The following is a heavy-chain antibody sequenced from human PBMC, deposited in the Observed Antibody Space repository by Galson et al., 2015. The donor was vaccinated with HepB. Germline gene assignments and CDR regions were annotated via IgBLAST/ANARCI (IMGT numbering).Heavy chain of an antibody. J-gene: IGHJ4*02. CDR1: GYTFTSYD. V-gene: IGHV1-8*01. D-gene: IGHD6-13*01. CDR2: MNPNSGNT. CDR3: ARGWGSYSSSWYYGDY. Sequence: SVKVSCKASGYTFTSYDINWVRQATGQGLEWMGWMNPNSGNTGYAQKFQGRVTMTRNTSISTAYMELSSLRSEDTAVYYCARGWGSYSSSWYYGDYWGQGTLVTVSS.